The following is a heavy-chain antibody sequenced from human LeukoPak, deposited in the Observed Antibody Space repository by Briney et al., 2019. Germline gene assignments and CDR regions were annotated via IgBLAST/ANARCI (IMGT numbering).Heavy chain of an antibody. Sequence: GGSLRLSCAASGFTFSSYTMHWVRQAPGEGLEWVSSISRSSSYIYYADSLKGRFTISRDDAKNSLYLQLSSLSAEDTGVYYCARDQSGRSFIFDHWGQGTLVTVSS. CDR1: GFTFSSYT. D-gene: IGHD3-10*01. CDR2: ISRSSSYI. CDR3: ARDQSGRSFIFDH. J-gene: IGHJ4*02. V-gene: IGHV3-21*01.